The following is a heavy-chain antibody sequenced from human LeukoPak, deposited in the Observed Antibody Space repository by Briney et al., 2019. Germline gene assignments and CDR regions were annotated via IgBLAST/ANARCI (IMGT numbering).Heavy chain of an antibody. V-gene: IGHV1-69*04. CDR1: GGTFSSYA. D-gene: IGHD3-22*01. Sequence: GASVKVSCKASGGTFSSYAISWVRQPPAQGLEWVGSIIPIFGIANYAQKFQGRVTITADKSTSTAYMELSSLRSEDTAVYYCASYYDSSGYPSQPDYYYGMDVWGQGATVTVSS. J-gene: IGHJ6*02. CDR3: ASYYDSSGYPSQPDYYYGMDV. CDR2: IIPIFGIA.